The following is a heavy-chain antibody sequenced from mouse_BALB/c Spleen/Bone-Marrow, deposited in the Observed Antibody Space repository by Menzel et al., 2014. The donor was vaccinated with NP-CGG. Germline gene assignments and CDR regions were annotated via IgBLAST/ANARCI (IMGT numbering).Heavy chain of an antibody. Sequence: VQLQQSGPELVKPGASMKISCKASDYSFTGYTMNWEKQSHGKNLEWIGLINPYNGGTNYNQKFKGKATLTVDKSSSTAYMELLSLTSEDSAVYYCARDYYGFSYGFAYWGQGTLVTVSA. V-gene: IGHV1-18*01. CDR3: ARDYYGFSYGFAY. J-gene: IGHJ3*01. CDR2: INPYNGGT. CDR1: DYSFTGYT. D-gene: IGHD1-1*01.